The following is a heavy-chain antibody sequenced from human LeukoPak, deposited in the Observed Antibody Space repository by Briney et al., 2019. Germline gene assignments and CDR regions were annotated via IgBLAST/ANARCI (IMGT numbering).Heavy chain of an antibody. CDR1: GGTFSSYA. CDR2: IIPILGIA. Sequence: SVKVSCKAPGGTFSSYAISWVRQAPGQGLEWMGRIIPILGIANYAQKFQGRVTITADKSTSTAYMELSSLRSEDTAVYYCARSSITIINWFDPWGQGTLVTVSS. V-gene: IGHV1-69*04. J-gene: IGHJ5*02. D-gene: IGHD3-3*01. CDR3: ARSSITIINWFDP.